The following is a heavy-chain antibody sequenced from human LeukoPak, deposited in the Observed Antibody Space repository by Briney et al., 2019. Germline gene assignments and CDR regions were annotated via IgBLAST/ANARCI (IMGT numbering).Heavy chain of an antibody. CDR2: ISWNSGGI. D-gene: IGHD6-19*01. CDR1: GFIFDDHA. V-gene: IGHV3-9*01. Sequence: GRPLRLSCEGSGFIFDDHAFHWVRQAPGKGLEWVSGISWNSGGIVYAVSVKGRFTISRDNAKKSLFLQMNSLRLEDTALYYCARGGSSGWTSEKGMDVWGQGTTVIVSS. J-gene: IGHJ6*02. CDR3: ARGGSSGWTSEKGMDV.